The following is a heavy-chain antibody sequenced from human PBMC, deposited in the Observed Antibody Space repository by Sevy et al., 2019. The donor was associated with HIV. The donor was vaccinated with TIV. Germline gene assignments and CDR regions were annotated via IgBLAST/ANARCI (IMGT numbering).Heavy chain of an antibody. CDR3: ERDPHPVLRYFGWLGGYYYGMDV. CDR2: ISAYNGNT. Sequence: ASVKVSCKASGYTFTSYGISWVRQAPGQGLEWMGWISAYNGNTNYAQKLQGRVTMTTDTSTSTTYMELRSLRPNDTAMYYWERDPHPVLRYFGWLGGYYYGMDVWGQGTTVTVSS. V-gene: IGHV1-18*01. CDR1: GYTFTSYG. D-gene: IGHD3-9*01. J-gene: IGHJ6*02.